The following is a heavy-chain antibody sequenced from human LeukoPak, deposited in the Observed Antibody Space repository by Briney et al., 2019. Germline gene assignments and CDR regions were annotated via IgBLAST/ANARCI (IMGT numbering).Heavy chain of an antibody. V-gene: IGHV4-59*01. Sequence: SETLSLTCTVSGGSISSYYWSWIRQPPGKGLEWIGYIYYSGSTNYNPSLKSRVTISVDTSKNQFSLKLSSVTAADTAVYYCAREVYDSSGYSLDYWGQGTLVTVSS. D-gene: IGHD3-22*01. CDR2: IYYSGST. J-gene: IGHJ4*02. CDR1: GGSISSYY. CDR3: AREVYDSSGYSLDY.